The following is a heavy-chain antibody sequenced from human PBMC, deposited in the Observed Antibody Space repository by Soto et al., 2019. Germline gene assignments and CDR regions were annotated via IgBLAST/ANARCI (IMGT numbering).Heavy chain of an antibody. V-gene: IGHV1-69*02. D-gene: IGHD6-13*01. Sequence: QVQLVQSGAEVKKPGSSVKVSCKASGGTFSSYTISWVRQAPGQGLEWMGRIIPILGIANYAQKFQGRVTSTADKATSTAYLELSSLRSADTAVYYCAPLLPGRAAAGTIDWGQGTLVTVSA. CDR3: APLLPGRAAAGTID. J-gene: IGHJ4*02. CDR1: GGTFSSYT. CDR2: IIPILGIA.